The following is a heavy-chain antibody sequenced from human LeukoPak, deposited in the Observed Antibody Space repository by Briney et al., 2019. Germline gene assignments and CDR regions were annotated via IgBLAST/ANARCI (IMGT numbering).Heavy chain of an antibody. Sequence: GGSLRLSCAASGFTVSSYGMHWGRQAPGEGLEWGAVISYDGSNKYYADSVKGRFTISRDNSKNTLYLQMNSLRAEDTAVYYCAKGDISGWYLFDYWGQGTLVTVSS. CDR3: AKGDISGWYLFDY. V-gene: IGHV3-30*18. CDR1: GFTVSSYG. J-gene: IGHJ4*02. CDR2: ISYDGSNK. D-gene: IGHD6-19*01.